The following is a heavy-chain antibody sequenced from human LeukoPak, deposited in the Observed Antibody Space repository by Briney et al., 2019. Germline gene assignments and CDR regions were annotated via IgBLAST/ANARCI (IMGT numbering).Heavy chain of an antibody. CDR3: ARSPPVTAAPDY. Sequence: GGSLRLSCTASGFTFSSYRMNGVRQAPGKGLEGVSYISRNISITFYADSVKGRFTISRDNAKSSLYLQMDSLRDEDTAVYYCARSPPVTAAPDYWGPGTLVTVSS. J-gene: IGHJ4*02. D-gene: IGHD2-21*02. V-gene: IGHV3-48*02. CDR1: GFTFSSYR. CDR2: ISRNISIT.